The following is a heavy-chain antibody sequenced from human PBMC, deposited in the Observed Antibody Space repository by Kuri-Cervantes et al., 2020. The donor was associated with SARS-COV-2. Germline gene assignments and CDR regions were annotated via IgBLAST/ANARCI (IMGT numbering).Heavy chain of an antibody. J-gene: IGHJ6*03. CDR3: ARVRGYSYGYRGDYYMDV. V-gene: IGHV1-69*05. Sequence: SVKVSCKASGGTFSSYAISWVRQAPGQGFEWMGGIIPIFGTANYAQKFQGRVTITTDESTSTAYMELSSLRSEDTAVYYCARVRGYSYGYRGDYYMDVWGKGTTVTVSS. CDR2: IIPIFGTA. CDR1: GGTFSSYA. D-gene: IGHD5-18*01.